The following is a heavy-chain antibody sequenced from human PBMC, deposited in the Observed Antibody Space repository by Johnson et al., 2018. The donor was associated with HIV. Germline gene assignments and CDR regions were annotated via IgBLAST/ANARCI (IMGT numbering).Heavy chain of an antibody. CDR3: ASEGLAAAGTGLVAFDI. CDR2: ISSSGSTI. D-gene: IGHD6-13*01. Sequence: VQLVESGGGVVRPGGSLRLSCAASGFTFDDYGMSWVRQAPGKGLEWVSYISSSGSTIYYADSVKGRFPISRDNAKNSLYLQMNSLRAEDTAVYYCASEGLAAAGTGLVAFDIWGQGTMVTVSS. J-gene: IGHJ3*02. CDR1: GFTFDDYG. V-gene: IGHV3-48*04.